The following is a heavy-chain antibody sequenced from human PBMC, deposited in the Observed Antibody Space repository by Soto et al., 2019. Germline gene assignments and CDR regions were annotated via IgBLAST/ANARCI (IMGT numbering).Heavy chain of an antibody. CDR2: ISGSGGST. V-gene: IGHV3-23*01. CDR1: GFTFSSYA. CDR3: AARPRGTYYFDY. Sequence: GSLRLSCAASGFTFSSYAMSWVRQAPGKGLEWVSAISGSGGSTYYADSVKGRFTISRDNSKNTLYLQMNSLRAEDTAVYYCAARPRGTYYFDYWGQGTLVTVSS. J-gene: IGHJ4*02. D-gene: IGHD1-1*01.